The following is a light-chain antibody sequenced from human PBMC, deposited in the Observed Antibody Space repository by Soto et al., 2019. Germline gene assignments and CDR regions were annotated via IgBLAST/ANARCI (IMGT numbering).Light chain of an antibody. CDR2: GAS. Sequence: IVLTQSPGTLSLSPGDRATLSCRASQSVNSNYLAWYQQRPGQAPRLLIYGASNRATGIPDRFTGSGSGTDLTLTISRLEPEDFAVYYCQQYASSPRTFGQGTKVDIK. CDR3: QQYASSPRT. CDR1: QSVNSNY. J-gene: IGKJ1*01. V-gene: IGKV3-20*01.